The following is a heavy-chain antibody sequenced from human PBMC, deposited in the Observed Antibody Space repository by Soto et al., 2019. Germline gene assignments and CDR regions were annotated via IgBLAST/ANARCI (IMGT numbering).Heavy chain of an antibody. CDR2: ISYTGST. CDR1: RESIRSWVYH. Sequence: SEAQSLTCAVSRESIRSWVYHWSWMRQPPEKGMEWIGYISYTGSTDYNMSLKCPVTITVDTSKNQFSLKLQSLTAADTAVYYFAMSGLAESRTSNCCVPSDQRTLCTVSS. CDR3: AMSGLAESRTSNCCVP. J-gene: IGHJ5*02. V-gene: IGHV4-30-4*01. D-gene: IGHD6-13*01.